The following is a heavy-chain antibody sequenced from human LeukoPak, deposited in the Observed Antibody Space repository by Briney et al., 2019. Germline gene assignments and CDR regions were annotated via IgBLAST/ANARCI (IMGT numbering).Heavy chain of an antibody. J-gene: IGHJ4*02. CDR1: GFTFNSYA. V-gene: IGHV3-30*04. CDR2: ISYDGSNK. D-gene: IGHD5-12*01. CDR3: ARDQLAYSGYDTLFDY. Sequence: GGSLRLSCEASGFTFNSYAIHWVRQAPGKGLEWVAVISYDGSNKYYADSVKGRFTISRDNSKNTLYLQLNSLRPEDTAVYYCARDQLAYSGYDTLFDYWGQGTLVTVSS.